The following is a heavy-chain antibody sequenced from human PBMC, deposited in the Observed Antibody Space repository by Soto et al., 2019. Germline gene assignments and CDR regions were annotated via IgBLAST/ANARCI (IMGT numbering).Heavy chain of an antibody. CDR3: ARDHGMFLSYYYYGMAV. CDR2: ISYDGSNT. V-gene: IGHV3-30-3*01. CDR1: GFTFSRFS. Sequence: QVQLVESGGGVGQPGRSLTLSCAASGFTFSRFSMHWVRQAPGKGLAWVAVISYDGSNTHYAESVKGRFNISRDDSNYPVFLQMNNLRGEDSAVYYCARDHGMFLSYYYYGMAVWGPGTTVSVSS. D-gene: IGHD3-10*02. J-gene: IGHJ6*02.